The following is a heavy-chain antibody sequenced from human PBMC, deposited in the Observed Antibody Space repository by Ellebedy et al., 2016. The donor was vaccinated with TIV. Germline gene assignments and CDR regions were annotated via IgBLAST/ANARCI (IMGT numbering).Heavy chain of an antibody. V-gene: IGHV3-23*01. CDR1: GFTFSSYA. J-gene: IGHJ4*02. Sequence: GESLKISXAASGFTFSSYAMSWVRQAPGKGLEWVSAISGSGGSTYYADSVKGRFTISRDNSKNTLYLQMNSLRAEDTAVYYCAKDWSYSCSGGSCYLQGLFDYWGQGTLVTVSS. CDR2: ISGSGGST. D-gene: IGHD2-15*01. CDR3: AKDWSYSCSGGSCYLQGLFDY.